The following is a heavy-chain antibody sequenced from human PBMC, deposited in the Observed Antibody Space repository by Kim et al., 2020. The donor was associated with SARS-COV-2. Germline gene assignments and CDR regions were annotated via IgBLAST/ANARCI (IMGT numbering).Heavy chain of an antibody. CDR1: GFTFSSYS. CDR3: ARAGAVNYGMDV. V-gene: IGHV3-21*01. CDR2: ISSSSSYI. D-gene: IGHD3-3*01. Sequence: GGSRRLSCAASGFTFSSYSMNWVRQAPGKGLEWVSSISSSSSYIYYADSVKGRFTISRDNAKNSLYLQMNSLRAEDTAVYYCARAGAVNYGMDVWGQGTTVTVSS. J-gene: IGHJ6*02.